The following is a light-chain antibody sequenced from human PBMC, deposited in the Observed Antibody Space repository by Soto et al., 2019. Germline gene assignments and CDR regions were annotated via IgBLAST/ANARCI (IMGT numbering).Light chain of an antibody. V-gene: IGLV2-14*01. CDR1: SSDVGTYNY. CDR3: SSYTTSNTQV. CDR2: DVS. J-gene: IGLJ3*02. Sequence: QSALTQPASVSGSPGQSITISCTGTSSDVGTYNYVSWYQHRPGKAPKLMIYDVSYRPSGVSNRFSGFKSANTASLTISGLQAEDEADYYCSSYTTSNTQVFGGGTKLTVL.